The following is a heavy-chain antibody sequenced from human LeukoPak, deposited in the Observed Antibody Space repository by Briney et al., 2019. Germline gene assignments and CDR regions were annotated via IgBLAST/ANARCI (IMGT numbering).Heavy chain of an antibody. CDR1: GFTFSSYA. Sequence: GGSLRLSCAASGFTFSSYAMSWVRQAPGKGLEWVSAISGSGGSTYYADSVKGRFTISRDNSKNSLYLQMNSLRAEDTAVYYCARAWVRDGYNFDAFDIWGQGTMVTVSS. D-gene: IGHD5-24*01. J-gene: IGHJ3*02. V-gene: IGHV3-23*01. CDR3: ARAWVRDGYNFDAFDI. CDR2: ISGSGGST.